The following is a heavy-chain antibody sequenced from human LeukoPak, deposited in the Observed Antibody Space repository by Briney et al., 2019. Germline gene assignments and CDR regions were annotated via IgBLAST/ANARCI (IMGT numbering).Heavy chain of an antibody. J-gene: IGHJ5*02. CDR3: AREETIFGVVIPNWFDP. CDR2: INSDGSST. D-gene: IGHD3-3*01. V-gene: IGHV3-74*01. CDR1: GFTFSSYW. Sequence: GGSLRLSCAASGFTFSSYWMHWVRQAPGKGLVWVSRINSDGSSTSYADSVKGRFTISRDNAKNTLYLQMNSLRAEDTAVYYCAREETIFGVVIPNWFDPWGQGPLVTVSS.